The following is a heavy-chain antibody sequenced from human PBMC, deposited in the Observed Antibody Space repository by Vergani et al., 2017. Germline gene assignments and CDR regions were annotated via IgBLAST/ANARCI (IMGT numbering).Heavy chain of an antibody. Sequence: QVQLQESGPGLVKPSGTLSLTCAVSGGSISSSNWWSWVRQPPGKGLEWIGEIYHSGSTNYNPSLKSLVTISVGKSKNQFSLKLSSVTAADTAVYYCASKIVVVVAATPVDAFDIWGQGTMVTVSS. CDR3: ASKIVVVVAATPVDAFDI. CDR2: IYHSGST. J-gene: IGHJ3*02. CDR1: GGSISSSNW. D-gene: IGHD2-15*01. V-gene: IGHV4-4*02.